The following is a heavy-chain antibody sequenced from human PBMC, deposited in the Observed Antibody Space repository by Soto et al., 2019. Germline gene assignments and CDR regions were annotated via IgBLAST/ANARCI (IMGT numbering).Heavy chain of an antibody. J-gene: IGHJ4*02. CDR1: GGSFSGYY. CDR3: ARVNWDHGDY. Sequence: SETLSLTCAVYGGSFSGYYWSWIRQPPGKGLEWIGEINHSGSTNYNPSLKSRVTISVDTSKNQFSRKLSSVTAADTAVYYCARVNWDHGDYWGQGTLVTVSS. D-gene: IGHD7-27*01. CDR2: INHSGST. V-gene: IGHV4-34*01.